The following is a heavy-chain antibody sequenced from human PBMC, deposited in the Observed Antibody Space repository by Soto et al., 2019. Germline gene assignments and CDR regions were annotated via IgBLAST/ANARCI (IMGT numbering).Heavy chain of an antibody. D-gene: IGHD3-22*01. J-gene: IGHJ4*02. CDR3: ARHGLTSYYDSSGSYLPY. CDR2: ISASNGNT. Sequence: GASVKVSCRASGYTFTSSGIRWVRQAPGQGLEWMGWISASNGNTNYAQTLQGRVTMTTDPSTSTAYMELRSLRSDDTAVYYCARHGLTSYYDSSGSYLPYGGQGTQVTVSS. CDR1: GYTFTSSG. V-gene: IGHV1-18*04.